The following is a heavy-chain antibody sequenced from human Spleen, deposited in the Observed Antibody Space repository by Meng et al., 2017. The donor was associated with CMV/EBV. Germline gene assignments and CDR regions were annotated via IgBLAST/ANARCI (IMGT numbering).Heavy chain of an antibody. D-gene: IGHD1-14*01. J-gene: IGHJ4*02. CDR3: ARSPRDNHNHGLYDY. Sequence: GSLRLSCAVYGGSFSGYYWSWIRQPPGKGPEWIGSIYHIGSTYYNPSLKNRVTISVDTANNHFSLNLNSVTAADTAVYYCARSPRDNHNHGLYDYWGQGTLVTVSS. CDR2: IYHIGST. CDR1: GGSFSGYY. V-gene: IGHV4-34*01.